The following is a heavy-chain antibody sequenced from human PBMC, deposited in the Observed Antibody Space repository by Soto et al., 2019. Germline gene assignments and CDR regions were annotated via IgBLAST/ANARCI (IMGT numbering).Heavy chain of an antibody. CDR2: IYYSGST. CDR3: ARVSKFYYDSSGYPPYFDY. V-gene: IGHV4-59*02. CDR1: GGSVSSYY. J-gene: IGHJ4*02. D-gene: IGHD3-22*01. Sequence: XTLSLRCTVSGGSVSSYYWSWVRQPPGKGLEWIGYIYYSGSTNYNPSLKSRVTISVDKSKNQFSLKLSSVTAAEKAVYYCARVSKFYYDSSGYPPYFDYWGQGTLVTVSS.